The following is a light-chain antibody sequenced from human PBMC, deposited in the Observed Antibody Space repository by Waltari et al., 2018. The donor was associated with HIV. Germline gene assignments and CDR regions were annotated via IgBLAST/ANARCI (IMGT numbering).Light chain of an antibody. J-gene: IGLJ3*02. CDR1: RGYTAYA. CDR3: QTWDTGIRV. CDR2: VNSDGSY. V-gene: IGLV4-69*01. Sequence: QLVLTQSASASASLGASVKLTCTLRRGYTAYAIAWHQQQAEKGPRYLMKVNSDGSYSRGDGIPDRFSGSSSEAERYLTISSLQSEDEADYYCQTWDTGIRVFGGGTKLTVL.